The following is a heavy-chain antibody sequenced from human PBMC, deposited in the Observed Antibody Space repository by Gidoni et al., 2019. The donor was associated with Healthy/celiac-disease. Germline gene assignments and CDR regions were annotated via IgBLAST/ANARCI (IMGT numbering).Heavy chain of an antibody. CDR2: ISYDGSNK. CDR1: AFTFSSYG. J-gene: IGHJ4*02. D-gene: IGHD5-18*01. V-gene: IGHV3-30*18. Sequence: QVQLVESGGGVVQPGRSLRLSCAASAFTFSSYGMHWVRQAPGKGLEWVAVISYDGSNKYYADSVKGRFTISRDNSKNTLYLQMNSLRAEDTAVYYCAKWNRGYSYGPNDYWGQGTLVTVSS. CDR3: AKWNRGYSYGPNDY.